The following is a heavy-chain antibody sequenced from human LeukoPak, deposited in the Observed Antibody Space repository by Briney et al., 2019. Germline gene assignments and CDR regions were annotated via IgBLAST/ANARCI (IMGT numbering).Heavy chain of an antibody. CDR1: GFTFSSYA. CDR3: AKTTTGYSSGRYPGWPVDY. Sequence: GGSLRLSCAASGFTFSSYAVSWVRQAPGKGLEWVSAVSASGGGTYYAVSVKGRLTISRDNSKNTLYLQMNSLSTADTAVYYCAKTTTGYSSGRYPGWPVDYWGQGTLVTVSS. D-gene: IGHD6-19*01. CDR2: VSASGGGT. J-gene: IGHJ4*02. V-gene: IGHV3-23*01.